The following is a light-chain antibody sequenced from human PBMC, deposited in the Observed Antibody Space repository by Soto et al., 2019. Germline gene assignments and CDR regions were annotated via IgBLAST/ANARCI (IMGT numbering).Light chain of an antibody. J-gene: IGKJ4*01. Sequence: EIVLTQSPATLSVSAGDRATLSWRASESVSSNVAWYQQKPGQTPRLLIYGASTRATGVPGRFSGSGYGTDFNLTIGSLEPEDFAVYYCQQRSNWPLTFGGGTKVDIK. CDR2: GAS. CDR3: QQRSNWPLT. V-gene: IGKV3-11*01. CDR1: ESVSSN.